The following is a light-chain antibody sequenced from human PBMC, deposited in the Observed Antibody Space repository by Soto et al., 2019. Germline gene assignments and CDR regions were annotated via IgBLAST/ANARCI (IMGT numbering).Light chain of an antibody. CDR2: DAN. Sequence: QSALTQPASVSGSPGQSITISCTGTSSDIGHYDYVSWYQQHPGKAPKLMIYDANKRPSGVPDRFSASKSGNTASLTISGLQAEDEADYYCCSYAGSFTWVFGGGTQLTVL. J-gene: IGLJ3*02. CDR1: SSDIGHYDY. CDR3: CSYAGSFTWV. V-gene: IGLV2-11*01.